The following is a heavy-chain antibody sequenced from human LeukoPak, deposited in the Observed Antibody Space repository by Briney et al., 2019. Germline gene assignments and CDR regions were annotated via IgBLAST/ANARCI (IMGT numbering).Heavy chain of an antibody. J-gene: IGHJ4*02. D-gene: IGHD6-19*01. CDR2: INSGGSST. CDR1: GFTFSSYW. Sequence: PGGSLRVSCVASGFTFSSYWMHWVRQAPGKGLVWVSRINSGGSSTSYADFVKGRFAISRDNAKNTLYLQMNSLKAEDTAVYYCARGGSSGWNDNWGQGTLVAVSS. V-gene: IGHV3-74*01. CDR3: ARGGSSGWNDN.